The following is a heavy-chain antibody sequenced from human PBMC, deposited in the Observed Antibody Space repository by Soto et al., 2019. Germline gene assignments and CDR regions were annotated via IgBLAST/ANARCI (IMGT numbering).Heavy chain of an antibody. Sequence: QVQLVQSGAEVKKPGSSVKVSCKASGGTFSSYTISWVRQAPGQGLEWMGRIIPILGIANYAQKFQGRVTITADKSTSTAYMALSSLRSEDTAVYYCARSLSMVRGVIGWFDPWGQGTLVTVSS. V-gene: IGHV1-69*02. J-gene: IGHJ5*02. D-gene: IGHD3-10*01. CDR1: GGTFSSYT. CDR2: IIPILGIA. CDR3: ARSLSMVRGVIGWFDP.